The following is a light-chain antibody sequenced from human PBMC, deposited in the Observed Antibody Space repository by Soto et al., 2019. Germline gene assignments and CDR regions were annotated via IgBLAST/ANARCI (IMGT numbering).Light chain of an antibody. CDR2: GAS. V-gene: IGKV3-15*01. CDR3: QLYHEWPFYT. CDR1: QSFSGD. J-gene: IGKJ2*01. Sequence: EIVMTQSPATLSVSPGERATLSCRANQSFSGDLAWYQQKPGQAPRLLIFGASVRDTGIPARFRGSGSGTEFNFTITSLQSEDFAFYYCQLYHEWPFYTFGQGTKLEIK.